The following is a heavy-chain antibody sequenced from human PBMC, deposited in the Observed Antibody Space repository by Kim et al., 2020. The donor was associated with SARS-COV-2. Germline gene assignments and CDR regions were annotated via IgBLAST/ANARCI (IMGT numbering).Heavy chain of an antibody. J-gene: IGHJ4*02. CDR1: GGSFSGYY. CDR2: INYRGST. CDR3: ASLFPFDY. Sequence: SETLSLTCAVYGGSFSGYYWSWIRQPPGKGLEWIGEINYRGSTNYNPSLKSRVTISVDTSKNQFSLTLSSVTAADTAINYCASLFPFDYWGQGTLVTVSS. V-gene: IGHV4-34*01.